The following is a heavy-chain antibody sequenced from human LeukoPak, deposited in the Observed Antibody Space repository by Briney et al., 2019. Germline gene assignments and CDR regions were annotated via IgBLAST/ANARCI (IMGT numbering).Heavy chain of an antibody. D-gene: IGHD6-19*01. Sequence: ASVKVSCKASGYIFTNYGISWVRQAPGQGLEWMGWISGYSGNTNYVQSLQGRVTMTTDTSSSTAYVELRSLRSDDTAVYYCARDAEYRSGWFDYWGQGTLVTVSS. CDR2: ISGYSGNT. CDR1: GYIFTNYG. V-gene: IGHV1-18*01. J-gene: IGHJ4*02. CDR3: ARDAEYRSGWFDY.